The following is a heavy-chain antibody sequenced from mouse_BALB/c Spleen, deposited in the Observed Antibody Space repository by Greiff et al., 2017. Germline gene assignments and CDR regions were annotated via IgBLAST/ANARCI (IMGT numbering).Heavy chain of an antibody. CDR1: GFTFSSFG. D-gene: IGHD1-1*01. J-gene: IGHJ3*01. CDR3: ASDYGSSYWFAY. Sequence: EVKVEESGGGLVQPGGSRKLSCAASGFTFSSFGMYWVRQAPEKGLEWVAYISSGSSTIYYADTVKGRFTISRDNPKNTLFLQMTSLRSEDTAMYYCASDYGSSYWFAYWGQGTLVTVSA. V-gene: IGHV5-17*02. CDR2: ISSGSSTI.